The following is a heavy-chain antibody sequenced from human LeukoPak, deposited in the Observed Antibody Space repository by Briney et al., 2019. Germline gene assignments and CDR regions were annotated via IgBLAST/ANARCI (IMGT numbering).Heavy chain of an antibody. D-gene: IGHD1-26*01. Sequence: GSLSLSCAASGFTFSSYWMHWVRQAPGKGLVWVSRINSDGSWTTYADSVKGRFTISRDNAKNTLYLRMNSLRAEDTAVYYCATSPIVGANDWGQGTLVTVSS. J-gene: IGHJ4*02. CDR2: INSDGSWT. CDR3: ATSPIVGAND. CDR1: GFTFSSYW. V-gene: IGHV3-74*01.